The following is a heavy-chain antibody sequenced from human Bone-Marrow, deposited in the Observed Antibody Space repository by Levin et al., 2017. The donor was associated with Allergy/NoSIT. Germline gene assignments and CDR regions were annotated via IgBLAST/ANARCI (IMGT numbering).Heavy chain of an antibody. D-gene: IGHD2-2*03. Sequence: PSETLSLTCAASGFTFSSYAMSWVRQAPGKGLEWVSAISGSGGSTYYADSVKGRFTISRDNSKNTLYLQMNSLRAEDTAVYYCAKASPQLGIVVVPAAKNFDYWGQGTLVTVSS. V-gene: IGHV3-23*01. CDR1: GFTFSSYA. CDR2: ISGSGGST. CDR3: AKASPQLGIVVVPAAKNFDY. J-gene: IGHJ4*02.